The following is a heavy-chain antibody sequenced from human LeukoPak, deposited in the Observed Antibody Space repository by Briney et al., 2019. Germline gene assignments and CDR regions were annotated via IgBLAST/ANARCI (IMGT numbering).Heavy chain of an antibody. D-gene: IGHD2-15*01. V-gene: IGHV4-34*01. CDR1: GGSFSGYY. J-gene: IGHJ5*02. CDR2: INHSGST. Sequence: SETLSLTCAVYGGSFSGYYWSWIRQPPGKGLEWIGEINHSGSTNYNPSLKSRVTISVDTSKNQFPLKLSSVTAADTAVYYCARHRCSGGSCYPMNWFDPWGQGTQVTVSS. CDR3: ARHRCSGGSCYPMNWFDP.